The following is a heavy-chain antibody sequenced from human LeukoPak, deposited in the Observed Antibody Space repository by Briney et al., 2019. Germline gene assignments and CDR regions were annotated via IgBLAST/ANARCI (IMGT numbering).Heavy chain of an antibody. V-gene: IGHV4-30-2*01. J-gene: IGHJ5*02. D-gene: IGHD3-22*01. CDR3: ARRTYYYDSSDPSNWFDP. CDR2: IYHSGST. Sequence: SETLSLTCTVSGGSISSGGYYWSWIRQPPGKGLEWIGYIYHSGSTYYNPSLKSRVTISVDTSKNQFSLKLSSVTAADTAVYYCARRTYYYDSSDPSNWFDPWGQGTLVTVSS. CDR1: GGSISSGGYY.